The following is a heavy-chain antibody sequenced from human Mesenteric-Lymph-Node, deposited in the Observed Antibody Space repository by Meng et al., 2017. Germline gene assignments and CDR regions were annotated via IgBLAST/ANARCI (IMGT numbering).Heavy chain of an antibody. CDR3: AREYSGYDFDENWFDP. CDR2: ISSSGSTI. Sequence: LSLTCAASGFTFSSYEMNWVRQAPGKGLEWVSYISSSGSTIYYADSVKGRFTISRDNAKNSLYLQMNSLRAEDTAVYYCAREYSGYDFDENWFDPWGQGTLVTVSS. D-gene: IGHD5-12*01. J-gene: IGHJ5*02. CDR1: GFTFSSYE. V-gene: IGHV3-48*03.